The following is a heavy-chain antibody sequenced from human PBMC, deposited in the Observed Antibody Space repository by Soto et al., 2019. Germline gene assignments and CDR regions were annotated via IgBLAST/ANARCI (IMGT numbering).Heavy chain of an antibody. Sequence: NPSETLSLTCAVSGDSISSDKWWSWIRQPPGKGLQWIGEIYHSGSTKYNPSLKSRVIISVDKSKNQFSLKLSSVTDADTAVYYCARGETQQQRDYWGQGNLVTVSS. CDR3: ARGETQQQRDY. CDR1: GDSISSDKW. V-gene: IGHV4-4*02. D-gene: IGHD6-13*01. J-gene: IGHJ4*02. CDR2: IYHSGST.